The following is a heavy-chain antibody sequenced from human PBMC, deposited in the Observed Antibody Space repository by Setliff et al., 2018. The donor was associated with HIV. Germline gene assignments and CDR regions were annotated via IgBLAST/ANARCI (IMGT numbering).Heavy chain of an antibody. V-gene: IGHV4-61*10. CDR1: GGSVSSSSYY. CDR2: LHSSGDA. D-gene: IGHD3-9*01. Sequence: PSETLSLTCSVSGGSVSSSSYYWTWIRQPAGKGLEWIGHLHSSGDAYYGPSLKSRVTMSVDTSKNQFSLKLSSVTAADTAVYYCARGDDILTGYYDNWFDPWGQGTLVTVSS. J-gene: IGHJ5*02. CDR3: ARGDDILTGYYDNWFDP.